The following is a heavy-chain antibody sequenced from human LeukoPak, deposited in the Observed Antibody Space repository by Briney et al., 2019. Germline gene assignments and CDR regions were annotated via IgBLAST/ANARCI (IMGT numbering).Heavy chain of an antibody. CDR3: AREYQLLGTVYNYFDP. V-gene: IGHV1-8*02. Sequence: ASVKVSCKASGYTFSGYYIQWVRQAPGQGLEWMGWMNPNSGNTGYAQKFQGRVTMTRNTSISTAYMELTSLRSEDTAVYYCAREYQLLGTVYNYFDPWGQGTLVTVSS. D-gene: IGHD2-2*01. CDR1: GYTFSGYY. CDR2: MNPNSGNT. J-gene: IGHJ5*02.